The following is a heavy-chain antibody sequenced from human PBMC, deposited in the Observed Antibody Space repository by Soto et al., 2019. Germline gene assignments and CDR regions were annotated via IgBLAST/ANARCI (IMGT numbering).Heavy chain of an antibody. D-gene: IGHD6-6*01. CDR1: GGSMVNYY. V-gene: IGHV4-59*01. J-gene: IGHJ5*02. Sequence: SETLSLTCTGSGGSMVNYYWSWIRRPPGKGLEWLGYIYSGGSTNYNPSLKSRVTISVDTSKNQFSLRLSSVTAADTAVYYCAKEGSSSWFAPWGQGTLVTVSS. CDR3: AKEGSSSWFAP. CDR2: IYSGGST.